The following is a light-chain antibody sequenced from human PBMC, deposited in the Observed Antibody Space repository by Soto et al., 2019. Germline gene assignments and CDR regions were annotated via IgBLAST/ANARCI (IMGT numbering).Light chain of an antibody. CDR1: QSVSGW. V-gene: IGKV1-5*01. CDR2: DAS. J-gene: IGKJ1*01. Sequence: DIQMDQSPSTLSASVGDRVTITCRASQSVSGWLAWYQQKPGEAPKLLIYDASALPRGVPSRFSGSGSGTKFTLTIASLQPDDFATYYCQQYETFSGTFGPGAKVDIK. CDR3: QQYETFSGT.